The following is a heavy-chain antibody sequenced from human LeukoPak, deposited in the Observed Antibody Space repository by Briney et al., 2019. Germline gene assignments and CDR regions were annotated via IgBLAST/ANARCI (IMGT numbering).Heavy chain of an antibody. D-gene: IGHD4/OR15-4a*01. CDR1: GYTFTSYG. J-gene: IGHJ3*02. Sequence: SVKVSCKASGYTFTSYGISWVRQAPGQGLEWMGRIIPLLGIPNYAQKFQGRVTITADKSTSTAYMELSSLRSEDTAVYYCAREGSGTVLTVPWAFDIWGQGTMVTVSS. V-gene: IGHV1-69*04. CDR2: IIPLLGIP. CDR3: AREGSGTVLTVPWAFDI.